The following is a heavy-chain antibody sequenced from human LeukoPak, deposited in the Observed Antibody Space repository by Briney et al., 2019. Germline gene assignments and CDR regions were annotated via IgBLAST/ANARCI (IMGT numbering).Heavy chain of an antibody. J-gene: IGHJ3*02. CDR1: GFTFSTFW. Sequence: GSLRLSCAASGFTFSTFWMRWVRQAPGKGVEWVAKIKQGGSEKYYVDSVKGRFTISRDNAKNSLYLQMDSLRAEDTAVYYCASLIVVVPTAMRGSDAFDIWGQGTMVTVSS. D-gene: IGHD2-2*01. CDR3: ASLIVVVPTAMRGSDAFDI. V-gene: IGHV3-7*01. CDR2: IKQGGSEK.